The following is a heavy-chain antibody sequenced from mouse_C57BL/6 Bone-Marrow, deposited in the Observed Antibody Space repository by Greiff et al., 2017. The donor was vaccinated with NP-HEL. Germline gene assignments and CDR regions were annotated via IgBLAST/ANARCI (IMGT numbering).Heavy chain of an antibody. CDR1: GFTFSDYG. CDR2: ISSSSSTI. Sequence: EVKLVESGGGLVKPGGSLKLSCAASGFTFSDYGMHWVRQAPEKGLEWVAYISSSSSTIYYADTVKGRFTISRDNAKNTLFLQMTSLRSEDTAMYYCARGSKDFDYWGQGTTLTVSS. D-gene: IGHD1-1*01. CDR3: ARGSKDFDY. V-gene: IGHV5-17*01. J-gene: IGHJ2*01.